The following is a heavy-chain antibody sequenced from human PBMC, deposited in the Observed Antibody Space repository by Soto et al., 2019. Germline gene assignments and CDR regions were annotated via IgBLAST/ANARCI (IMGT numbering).Heavy chain of an antibody. J-gene: IGHJ6*02. Sequence: QVQLVESGGGVVQPGRSLTLSCAASGFTFRNYAMHWVRQAPGKGLEWVATISYDRDNKYYTDSVKGPFTISRDNPKNTLYLQMNSLRPEDTAVYYCARPWGQLSTYYYGMDTWGQGTTVTVSS. CDR2: ISYDRDNK. D-gene: IGHD3-16*01. V-gene: IGHV3-30-3*01. CDR1: GFTFRNYA. CDR3: ARPWGQLSTYYYGMDT.